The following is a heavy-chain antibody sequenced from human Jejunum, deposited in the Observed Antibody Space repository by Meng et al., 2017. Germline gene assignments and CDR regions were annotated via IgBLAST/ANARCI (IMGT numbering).Heavy chain of an antibody. CDR3: ARDGVSYTMVRGPTY. V-gene: IGHV1-18*01. D-gene: IGHD3-10*01. J-gene: IGHJ4*02. CDR1: GDRFTSFG. Sequence: QVQLSQSGAEVKKPGASLKVSCKAPGDRFTSFGITWVRQAPGQGLEWMGWISTYNGQTNLAQKFQDRVTMTTDTSTTTVYMELRSFRSDDTAVYYCARDGVSYTMVRGPTYWGQGTLVTVSS. CDR2: ISTYNGQT.